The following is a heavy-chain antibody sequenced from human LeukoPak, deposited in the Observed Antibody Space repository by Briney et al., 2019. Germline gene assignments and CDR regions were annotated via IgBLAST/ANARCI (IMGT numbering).Heavy chain of an antibody. CDR3: ARVPARRVVTTPAYFDY. Sequence: SQTLSLTCTVSGGSISSYYWSWIRQPPGKGLEWIGYINYSGSTNYNPSLKSRVSISEDTSKNQLSLKLNSVTAADTAVYYCARVPARRVVTTPAYFDYWGRGTLVSVSS. CDR2: INYSGST. CDR1: GGSISSYY. J-gene: IGHJ4*02. V-gene: IGHV4-59*01. D-gene: IGHD2-21*02.